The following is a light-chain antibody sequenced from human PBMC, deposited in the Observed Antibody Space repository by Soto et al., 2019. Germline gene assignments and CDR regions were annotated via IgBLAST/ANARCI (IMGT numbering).Light chain of an antibody. CDR3: SSYTSSSTLYV. CDR1: SSDVGGYNY. Sequence: QSALTQPTSVSGSPGQSITISCTGKSSDVGGYNYVSWYQQHPGKAPKLMIYDVSNRPSGVSNRFSDSKSGNTASLTISGFQAEDEADYYCSSYTSSSTLYVFGTGTKVTVL. J-gene: IGLJ1*01. V-gene: IGLV2-14*01. CDR2: DVS.